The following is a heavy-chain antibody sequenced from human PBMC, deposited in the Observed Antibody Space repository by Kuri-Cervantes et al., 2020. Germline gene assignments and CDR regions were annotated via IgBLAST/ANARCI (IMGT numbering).Heavy chain of an antibody. Sequence: GESLKISCAASGFTFSDYYMSWIRQAPGKGLEWVSYISSSGSTIYYAASVKGRFTISRNNAKNSLYLQMNSLRAEDTAVYYCARVQGKPASIDYWGQGTLVTVSS. CDR1: GFTFSDYY. CDR3: ARVQGKPASIDY. CDR2: ISSSGSTI. V-gene: IGHV3-11*01. J-gene: IGHJ4*02. D-gene: IGHD6-25*01.